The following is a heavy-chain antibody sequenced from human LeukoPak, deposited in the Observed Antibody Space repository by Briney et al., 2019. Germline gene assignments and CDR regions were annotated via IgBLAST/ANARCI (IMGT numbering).Heavy chain of an antibody. D-gene: IGHD6-19*01. V-gene: IGHV3-30*01. J-gene: IGHJ4*02. CDR1: GFTFSSYA. CDR3: ARTGYSSGWYIFYFDY. CDR2: ISYDGSNK. Sequence: PGRSLRLSCAASGFTFSSYAMHWVRQAPGKGLEWVAVISYDGSNKYYADSVKGRFTISRDNSKNTLYLQMNSLRAEDTAVYYCARTGYSSGWYIFYFDYWGQGTLVTVSS.